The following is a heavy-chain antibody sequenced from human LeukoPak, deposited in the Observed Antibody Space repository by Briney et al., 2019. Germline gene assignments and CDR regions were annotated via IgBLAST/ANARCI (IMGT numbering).Heavy chain of an antibody. D-gene: IGHD1-26*01. CDR2: IYTSGST. V-gene: IGHV4-61*02. J-gene: IGHJ4*02. Sequence: PLETLSLTCTVSGGSISSGSYYWSWIRQPAGKGLEWIGRIYTSGSTNYNPSLKSRVTISVDTSKKQFSLKVSSVTAADTAVYYCARGFRGASFDYWGQGTLVTVSS. CDR1: GGSISSGSYY. CDR3: ARGFRGASFDY.